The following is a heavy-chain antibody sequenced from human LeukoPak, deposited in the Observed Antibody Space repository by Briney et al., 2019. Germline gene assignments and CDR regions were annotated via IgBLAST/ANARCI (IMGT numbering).Heavy chain of an antibody. D-gene: IGHD2-2*02. J-gene: IGHJ5*02. Sequence: PSETLSLTCAVYVGSFSGYYWSWIRQPPGKGLEWIGEINHSVSTNYNPSLKSRFNISVDTSKNHFSLKLSTVTAADTAVYYCARGHLGCSSTSCYRNWFDPWGQGTLVTVSS. CDR3: ARGHLGCSSTSCYRNWFDP. CDR2: INHSVST. V-gene: IGHV4-34*01. CDR1: VGSFSGYY.